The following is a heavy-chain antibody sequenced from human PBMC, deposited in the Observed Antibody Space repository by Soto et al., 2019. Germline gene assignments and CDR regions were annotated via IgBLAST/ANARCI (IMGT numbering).Heavy chain of an antibody. D-gene: IGHD3-22*01. CDR2: MYFGGSF. CDR1: GASVSNSY. J-gene: IGHJ5*02. V-gene: IGHV4-59*02. Sequence: QMQLQASGPGLVKPSETLSLTCNVSGASVSNSYWSWIRQPPGKGLEWIGFMYFGGSFNYNPSLTSRATISVETSKNQFSMKLTSVTASDTVVYYCARRYYDSTGFAVDPWGQGTLVTVSS. CDR3: ARRYYDSTGFAVDP.